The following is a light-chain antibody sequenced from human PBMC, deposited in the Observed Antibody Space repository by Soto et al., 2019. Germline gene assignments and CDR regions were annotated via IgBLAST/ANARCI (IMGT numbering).Light chain of an antibody. V-gene: IGKV3-15*01. Sequence: EIVMTQSPATLSVSPGERATLSCRASQSVSSNLAWYQQKPGQAPRLLIYGASTRATGIPARFSGSVSGTEFTLTISRLQSEDFEVYYCQQYNNWPPYTFGQGTKLEIK. CDR2: GAS. J-gene: IGKJ2*01. CDR1: QSVSSN. CDR3: QQYNNWPPYT.